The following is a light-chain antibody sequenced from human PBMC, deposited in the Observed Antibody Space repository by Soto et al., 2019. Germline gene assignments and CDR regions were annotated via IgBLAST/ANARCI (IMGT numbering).Light chain of an antibody. V-gene: IGKV3-15*01. Sequence: EIVMTQAPATLSVSLGGRATLSCRASQSISDTLAWYQQKPGQAPRLLIHGASTRAPGFPARFSGSGSGTDFTLTISSLQSEDFAVYYCQQYDNWPWTFGQGTKVDIK. J-gene: IGKJ1*01. CDR3: QQYDNWPWT. CDR2: GAS. CDR1: QSISDT.